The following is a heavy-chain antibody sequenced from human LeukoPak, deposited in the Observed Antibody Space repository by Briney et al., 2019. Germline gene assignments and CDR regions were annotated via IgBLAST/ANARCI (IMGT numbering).Heavy chain of an antibody. D-gene: IGHD3-10*01. CDR2: IYTSGST. Sequence: SETLSLTCTVSGGSISSYYWSWIRQPAGKGLEWIGRIYTSGSTNYNPSLKSRVTMSVDMSKNQFSLKLSTVTAADTAVYYCARGPVTMVRGVSYFDYWGQGTLVTVSS. J-gene: IGHJ4*02. CDR3: ARGPVTMVRGVSYFDY. V-gene: IGHV4-4*07. CDR1: GGSISSYY.